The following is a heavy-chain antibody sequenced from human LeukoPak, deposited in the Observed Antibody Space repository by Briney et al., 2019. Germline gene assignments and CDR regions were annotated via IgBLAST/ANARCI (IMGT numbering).Heavy chain of an antibody. V-gene: IGHV3-30*18. CDR3: AKDLTGVNYCLDQ. J-gene: IGHJ4*02. Sequence: GGSLRLSCAASGVTFSSYGMHWVRQAPGKGLEWVAVISNGGSNKHYADSVKGRFTISRDNSKNTLYLQMNSLRAEDTAVYYCAKDLTGVNYCLDQWGQGTLVTVSS. CDR2: ISNGGSNK. D-gene: IGHD1-7*01. CDR1: GVTFSSYG.